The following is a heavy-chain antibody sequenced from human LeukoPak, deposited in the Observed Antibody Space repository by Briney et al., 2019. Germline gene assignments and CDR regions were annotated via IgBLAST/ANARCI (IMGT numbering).Heavy chain of an antibody. Sequence: SETLSLTCSVSGGSISSYYWSWIRQPPGKGLEWIGYIYYSGSTNYNPSLKSRVTISVDTSKNQFSLKLSSVTAADTAVYYCARDWFTRLGELSPDRAFDYWGQGTLVTVSS. V-gene: IGHV4-59*01. CDR3: ARDWFTRLGELSPDRAFDY. D-gene: IGHD3-16*02. CDR1: GGSISSYY. CDR2: IYYSGST. J-gene: IGHJ4*02.